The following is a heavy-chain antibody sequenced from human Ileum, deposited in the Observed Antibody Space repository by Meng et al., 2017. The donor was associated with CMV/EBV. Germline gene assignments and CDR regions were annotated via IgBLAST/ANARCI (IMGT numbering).Heavy chain of an antibody. Sequence: GESLKISCAASGFTFDDFAMSWVRQAPGKGLEWVAVMYSGGATYYADSVKGRFTVSRDDSKNILYLHMDTLRTEDTALYYCARGSAFDTWGQGTMVTVSS. CDR2: MYSGGAT. V-gene: IGHV3-23*03. CDR3: ARGSAFDT. J-gene: IGHJ3*02. CDR1: GFTFDDFA. D-gene: IGHD3-16*01.